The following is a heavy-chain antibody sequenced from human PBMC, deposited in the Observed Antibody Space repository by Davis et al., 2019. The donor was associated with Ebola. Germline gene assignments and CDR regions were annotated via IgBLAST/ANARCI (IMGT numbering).Heavy chain of an antibody. CDR1: GGSFSGYY. V-gene: IGHV4-34*01. Sequence: PSETLSLTCAVYGGSFSGYYWSWIRQPPGKGLEWIGEINHSGSTNYNPSLKSRVTISVDTSKNQFSLKLSSVTAADTAVYYCARVGYCSGGSCYQPLLSYYYYGMDVWGQGTTVTVSS. CDR2: INHSGST. J-gene: IGHJ6*02. CDR3: ARVGYCSGGSCYQPLLSYYYYGMDV. D-gene: IGHD2-15*01.